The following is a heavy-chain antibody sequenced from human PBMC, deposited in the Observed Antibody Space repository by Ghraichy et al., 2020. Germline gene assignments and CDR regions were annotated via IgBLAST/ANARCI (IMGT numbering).Heavy chain of an antibody. D-gene: IGHD2-2*01. CDR1: GFIFDAYG. CDR2: TWYDGSKK. CDR3: ARDVAPASTGHLDN. Sequence: GESLNISCAASGFIFDAYGMHWVRQAPGKGLEWVSVTWYDGSKKYYADSVKGRFTISRDNSKNTLYLQMNSLRDEDTAVYYCARDVAPASTGHLDNWGQGTLVTVSS. J-gene: IGHJ4*02. V-gene: IGHV3-33*01.